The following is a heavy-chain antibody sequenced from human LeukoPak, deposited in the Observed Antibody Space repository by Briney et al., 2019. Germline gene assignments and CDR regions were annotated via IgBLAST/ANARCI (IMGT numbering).Heavy chain of an antibody. CDR2: MNPNSGNT. CDR3: ASHYYESSGRVN. J-gene: IGHJ4*02. D-gene: IGHD3-22*01. CDR1: GYTFTSYD. V-gene: IGHV1-8*01. Sequence: ASVKVSCKASGYTFTSYDINWVRQATGQGLEWMGWMNPNSGNTDYAQKFQGRVTMTRITSISTAYMELSSLRSEDTAVYCCASHYYESSGRVNWGQGTLVTVSS.